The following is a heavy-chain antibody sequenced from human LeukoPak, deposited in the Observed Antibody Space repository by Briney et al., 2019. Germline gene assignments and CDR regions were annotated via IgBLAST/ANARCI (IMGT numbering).Heavy chain of an antibody. J-gene: IGHJ4*02. CDR2: ISSYSTYI. CDR1: GFSFSDYS. Sequence: GGSLRLSCAASGFSFSDYSMNWVRQAPGKGLEWVSFISSYSTYIYYADSLKGRFTISRDNAKNSLYLQMNSVRSEDTAVYYCARLFGDVTTFDYWGQGAQVTVSS. V-gene: IGHV3-21*01. CDR3: ARLFGDVTTFDY. D-gene: IGHD3-10*02.